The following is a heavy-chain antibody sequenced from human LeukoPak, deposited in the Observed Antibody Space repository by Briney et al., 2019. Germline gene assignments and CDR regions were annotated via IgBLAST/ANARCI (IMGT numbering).Heavy chain of an antibody. CDR2: IYTSGST. CDR1: GGSISSYY. Sequence: PSETLSLTCTVSGGSISSYYWSWIRQPPGKGLGWIGYIYTSGSTNYNPSLKSRVTISVDTSKNQFSLKLSSVTAADTAVYYCARLGIAENFDYWGQGTLVTVSS. CDR3: ARLGIAENFDY. J-gene: IGHJ4*02. D-gene: IGHD6-13*01. V-gene: IGHV4-4*09.